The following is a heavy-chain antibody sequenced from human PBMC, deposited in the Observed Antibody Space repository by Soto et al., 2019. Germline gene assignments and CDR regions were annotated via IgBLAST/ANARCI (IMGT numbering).Heavy chain of an antibody. D-gene: IGHD2-21*01. CDR3: ARDDEVRRDCDLGY. CDR1: GFTFSRYT. J-gene: IGHJ4*02. CDR2: ISDDGNNK. V-gene: IGHV3-30-3*01. Sequence: QVQLVESGGGVVQPGRSLRLSCAASGFTFSRYTMHWVRQAPGKGLEWMAFISDDGNNKYYAYSVKRQFIFSRDNSKKTLYLQMTSLRAEDTAVYYCARDDEVRRDCDLGYWCEVALVSVST.